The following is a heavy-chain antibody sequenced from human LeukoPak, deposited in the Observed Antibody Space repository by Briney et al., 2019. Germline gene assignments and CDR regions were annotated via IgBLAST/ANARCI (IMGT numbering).Heavy chain of an antibody. CDR2: IIPILGIA. CDR3: ASLDGGYCSSTSCS. CDR1: GGTFSSYA. J-gene: IGHJ5*02. Sequence: SVKVSCKASGGTFSSYAISWVRQAPGQGLEWMGRIIPILGIANYAQKFQGRVTITRDTSASTAYMELSSLRSEDTAVYYCASLDGGYCSSTSCSWGQGTLVTVSS. V-gene: IGHV1-69*04. D-gene: IGHD2-2*01.